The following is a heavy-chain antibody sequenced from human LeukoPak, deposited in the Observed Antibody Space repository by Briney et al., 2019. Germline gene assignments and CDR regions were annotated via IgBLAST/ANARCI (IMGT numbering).Heavy chain of an antibody. D-gene: IGHD3-9*01. Sequence: ASVKVSCKASGYTFTTYAIHWVRQAPGQRLEYMGWINAGNANTKYSQKFQGRVTITRDTPASTAYMELSSLRSEDTAVYFCAREHDFLTGYGMDVWGQGTTVTVSS. J-gene: IGHJ6*02. CDR1: GYTFTTYA. V-gene: IGHV1-3*01. CDR3: AREHDFLTGYGMDV. CDR2: INAGNANT.